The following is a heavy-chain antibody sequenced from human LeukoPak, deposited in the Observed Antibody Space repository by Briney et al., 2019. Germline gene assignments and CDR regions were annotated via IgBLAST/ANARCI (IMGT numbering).Heavy chain of an antibody. D-gene: IGHD6-19*01. V-gene: IGHV4-4*07. Sequence: SETLSLTCPVAGGSISSYYWSWIRQPAGKGLEWIGRIYTSGSTNYNPSLKSRVTMSVDPSKSQFSLKLSSVTAADTAVYYCARLRGQWLAPYYYYYMDVWGKGTTVTVSS. CDR1: GGSISSYY. CDR3: ARLRGQWLAPYYYYYMDV. CDR2: IYTSGST. J-gene: IGHJ6*03.